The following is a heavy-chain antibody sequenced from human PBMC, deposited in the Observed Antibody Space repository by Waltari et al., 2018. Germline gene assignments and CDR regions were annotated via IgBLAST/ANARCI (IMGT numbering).Heavy chain of an antibody. CDR2: IYHSGST. CDR1: GYSISSGYH. V-gene: IGHV4-38-2*01. CDR3: ARREDDSSGYYYGSWFDP. Sequence: QVQLQESGPGLVKPSETLSLTCAVSGYSISSGYHWGWIRQPPGLGLEWIGSIYHSGSTYYNPSLKSRDTISVDTSKNQFSLKLSSVTAADTAVYYCARREDDSSGYYYGSWFDPWGQGTLVTVSS. J-gene: IGHJ5*02. D-gene: IGHD3-22*01.